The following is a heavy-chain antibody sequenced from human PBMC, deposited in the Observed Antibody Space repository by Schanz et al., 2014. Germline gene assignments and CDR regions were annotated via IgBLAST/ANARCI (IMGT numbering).Heavy chain of an antibody. CDR1: GGSIDVSGYY. J-gene: IGHJ6*02. V-gene: IGHV4-61*08. Sequence: QVQLQESGPRLVKPSQTLSLTCTVSGGSIDVSGYYWSWIRQQPGKALEWIGYVYYTGSTTYNPSLKSRVTISVVPSKRQFSLKLSSVTAADTAVYYCARDVGHYGMDVWGQGTTVTVSS. CDR2: VYYTGST. CDR3: ARDVGHYGMDV.